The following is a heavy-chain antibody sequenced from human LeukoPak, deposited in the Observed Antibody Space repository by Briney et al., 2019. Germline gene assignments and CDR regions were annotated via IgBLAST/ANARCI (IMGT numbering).Heavy chain of an antibody. CDR2: IYHSGST. CDR1: GGSISSSSYY. D-gene: IGHD6-6*01. J-gene: IGHJ4*02. V-gene: IGHV4-39*01. Sequence: SETLSLTCTVSGGSISSSSYYWGWIRQPPGKGLEWIGSIYHSGSTYYNPSLKSRVTISVDTSKNQFSLKLSSVTAADTAVYYCASRSEYSSSSPHPFDYWGQGTLVTVSS. CDR3: ASRSEYSSSSPHPFDY.